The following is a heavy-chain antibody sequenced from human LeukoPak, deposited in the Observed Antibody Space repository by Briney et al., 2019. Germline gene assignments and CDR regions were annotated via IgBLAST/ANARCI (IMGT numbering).Heavy chain of an antibody. J-gene: IGHJ4*02. CDR1: GCSISSYY. Sequence: SETLSLTCTVSGCSISSYYWSWIRQPAGKGLEWIWRIYSSGSTNYNPALKSRVTMSIDTSQKPFSLKMSSVTAADTAVYYCARVDSSGYQANFDYWGQGTLVTVSS. V-gene: IGHV4-4*07. D-gene: IGHD3-22*01. CDR2: IYSSGST. CDR3: ARVDSSGYQANFDY.